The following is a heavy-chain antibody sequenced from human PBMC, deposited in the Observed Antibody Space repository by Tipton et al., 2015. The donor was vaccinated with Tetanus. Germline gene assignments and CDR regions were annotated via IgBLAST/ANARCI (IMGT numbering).Heavy chain of an antibody. D-gene: IGHD6-13*01. CDR3: ARGTWLYTSTYHRHWLDP. J-gene: IGHJ5*02. Sequence: TLSLTCNVTGALLTTGGYSWGWIRQPPGQGLEWIGYIYQTGSTYFNPSLTSRLTMSFKMSKNQFSLKLTSVTAADTAVYYCARGTWLYTSTYHRHWLDPWGQGTLVTVSS. V-gene: IGHV4-30-2*01. CDR1: GALLTTGGYS. CDR2: IYQTGST.